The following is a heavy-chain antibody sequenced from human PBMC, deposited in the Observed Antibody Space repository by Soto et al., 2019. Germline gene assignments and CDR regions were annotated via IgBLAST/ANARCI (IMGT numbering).Heavy chain of an antibody. CDR3: AGLRGVINY. CDR1: GFTFSHYG. CDR2: SWSGGRGE. V-gene: IGHV3-33*01. Sequence: QVQLVESGGGVVQPGTSLRLSCAASGFTFSHYGIHWVRQAPGKGLEWVGLSWSGGRGEDCADSVRGRFTISRDNSKNTLYLQMNSLGAEDTAVYYCAGLRGVINYWGQGTLVTVSS. D-gene: IGHD3-10*01. J-gene: IGHJ4*02.